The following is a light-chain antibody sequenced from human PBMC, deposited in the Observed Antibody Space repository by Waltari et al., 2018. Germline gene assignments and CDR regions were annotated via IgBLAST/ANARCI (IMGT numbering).Light chain of an antibody. J-gene: IGKJ1*01. CDR2: KAS. CDR1: QSVNRW. Sequence: DIQMTQSPSTLSASVGARVTITCRAIQSVNRWLAWYQQKPGKAPKLLISKASALQNGVAPRFSGGGSGTEFTLTISNLQPDDSSTYYCQQYEAFPVTFGHGTKVEIK. V-gene: IGKV1-5*03. CDR3: QQYEAFPVT.